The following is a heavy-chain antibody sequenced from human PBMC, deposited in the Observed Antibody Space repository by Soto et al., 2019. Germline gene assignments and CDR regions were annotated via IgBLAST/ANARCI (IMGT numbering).Heavy chain of an antibody. CDR1: GDEIVSHI. CDR3: ARGAFCGGAPGCRDMDV. V-gene: IGHV1-18*01. CDR2: ISAYNGNT. J-gene: IGHJ6*02. D-gene: IGHD2-21*01. Sequence: ASVKGCSKYSGDEIVSHISTWVRQSPEQGLEWMGRISAYNGNTNYAQKLQGRVTMTTDTSTNTAYMELRSLRSDDTAVYYCARGAFCGGAPGCRDMDVWGQGTTVTVYS.